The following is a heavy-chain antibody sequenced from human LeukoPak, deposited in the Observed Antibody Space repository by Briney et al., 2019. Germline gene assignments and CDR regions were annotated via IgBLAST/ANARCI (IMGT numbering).Heavy chain of an antibody. Sequence: SETVSLTCPVPGASIGSGGDYWTWIRQHPGRGLEWIGYIYYSGSTYYNPSLKSRVTISVDTSKNQFSLKLRSVTAADTAVYYCARGGQDTATPGVFDYWGQGTLVTVSS. D-gene: IGHD5-18*01. CDR1: GASIGSGGDY. CDR2: IYYSGST. CDR3: ARGGQDTATPGVFDY. J-gene: IGHJ4*02. V-gene: IGHV4-31*03.